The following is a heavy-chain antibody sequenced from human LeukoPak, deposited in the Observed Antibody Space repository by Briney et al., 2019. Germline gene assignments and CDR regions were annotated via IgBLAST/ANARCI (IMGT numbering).Heavy chain of an antibody. D-gene: IGHD5-24*01. Sequence: GGSLRLSCAASGFTFSSYGMHWVRQAPGKGLEWVAVIWYDGSNKYYADSVKGRFTISRDNSKNTLYLQMNSLRAEDTAVYYCARGRSRDGYNSGDYWGQGTLVTVSS. V-gene: IGHV3-33*01. CDR2: IWYDGSNK. CDR3: ARGRSRDGYNSGDY. J-gene: IGHJ4*02. CDR1: GFTFSSYG.